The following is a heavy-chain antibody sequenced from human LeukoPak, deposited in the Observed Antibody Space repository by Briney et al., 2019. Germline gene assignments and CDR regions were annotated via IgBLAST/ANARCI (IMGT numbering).Heavy chain of an antibody. V-gene: IGHV4-59*01. D-gene: IGHD6-19*01. CDR1: GGSISSYY. Sequence: SETLSLTCTVSGGSISSYYWSWIRQPPGKGLEWIGYIYYSGSTNYNPSLKSRVTISVDTSKNQFSLNLSSVTAADTAVYYCARGRLARSPYFDYWGQGTLVTVSS. J-gene: IGHJ4*02. CDR2: IYYSGST. CDR3: ARGRLARSPYFDY.